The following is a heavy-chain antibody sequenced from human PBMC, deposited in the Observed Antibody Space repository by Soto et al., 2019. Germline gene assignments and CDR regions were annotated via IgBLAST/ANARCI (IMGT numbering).Heavy chain of an antibody. Sequence: ASVKVSCKASGYTFTRFYLHWVRQAPGQGLEWMGIINPNTSTTNYAQKFQGRVTVTRDTSTSTVYMEVTSLRSGDTAVYYCARGGISDWYLYAYWGQGTRVTVSS. CDR1: GYTFTRFY. CDR2: INPNTSTT. J-gene: IGHJ4*02. CDR3: ARGGISDWYLYAY. D-gene: IGHD2-21*02. V-gene: IGHV1-46*01.